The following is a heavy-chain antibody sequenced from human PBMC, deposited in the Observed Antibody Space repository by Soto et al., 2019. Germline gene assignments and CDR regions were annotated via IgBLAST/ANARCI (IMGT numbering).Heavy chain of an antibody. CDR2: IYPGDSDT. D-gene: IGHD3-22*01. J-gene: IGHJ4*02. CDR3: ARKDSSSAFDY. CDR1: GYSFTTYW. Sequence: GESLKISCKGSGYSFTTYWIGCVRQMPGKGLEWMGIIYPGDSDTRYSPSFQGQVTISADKYISTAYLQWSSLKASDTAMYYCARKDSSSAFDYGGQGTLVTVSS. V-gene: IGHV5-51*01.